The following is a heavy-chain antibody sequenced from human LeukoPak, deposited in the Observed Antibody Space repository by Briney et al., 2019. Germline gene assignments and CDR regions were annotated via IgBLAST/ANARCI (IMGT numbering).Heavy chain of an antibody. CDR2: INEDGSEE. CDR3: ARGFDGRRAFDL. J-gene: IGHJ3*01. D-gene: IGHD3-10*01. V-gene: IGHV3-7*01. CDR1: GFPFSGYW. Sequence: PGGSLRLSCAVSGFPFSGYWMSLVRQAPGNGLEWVATINEDGSEEYYVDSVKGRFTIFRDNAKNSLYFQMSSLRGEDTALYYCARGFDGRRAFDLWGQGTKVTVSS.